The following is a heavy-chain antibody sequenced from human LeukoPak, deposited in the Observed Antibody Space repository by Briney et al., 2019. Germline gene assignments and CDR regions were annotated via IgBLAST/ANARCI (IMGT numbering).Heavy chain of an antibody. D-gene: IGHD6-13*01. CDR1: GYTFTSYA. V-gene: IGHV1-3*01. J-gene: IGHJ5*02. Sequence: ASVKVSCKASGYTFTSYAMHWVRQAPGQRLEWRGGIHAGNGNTKYSQKFQGSVTITRDTSASTAYMELSSLRSEDTAVYYCARAIGRGETRIAAAGWFDPWGQGTLVTVSS. CDR2: IHAGNGNT. CDR3: ARAIGRGETRIAAAGWFDP.